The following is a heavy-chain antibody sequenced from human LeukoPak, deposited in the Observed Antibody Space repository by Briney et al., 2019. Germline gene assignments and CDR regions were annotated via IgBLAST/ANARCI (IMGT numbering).Heavy chain of an antibody. CDR2: ISSSSSSI. CDR3: ARTTMVRGTYYMDV. V-gene: IGHV3-48*01. J-gene: IGHJ6*03. Sequence: PGGSLRLSCAASGFTFSSYSMNWVRQAPGKGLEWVSYISSSSSSIYYADSVKGRFTISRDNAKNSLYLQMNSLRADDTAVYYCARTTMVRGTYYMDVWGKGTTVTVSS. CDR1: GFTFSSYS. D-gene: IGHD3-10*01.